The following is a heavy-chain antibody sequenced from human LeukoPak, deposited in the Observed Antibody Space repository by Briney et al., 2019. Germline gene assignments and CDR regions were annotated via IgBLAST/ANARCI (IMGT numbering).Heavy chain of an antibody. V-gene: IGHV1-18*01. CDR1: GYTFTSYG. CDR2: ISGYNGYT. CDR3: ARDPAQGSSSYFSLDY. J-gene: IGHJ4*02. Sequence: ASVKVSCKASGYTFTSYGISWVRQAPGQGLEWMGWISGYNGYTKYAQKLQGRVTMTSDTSTSTAYMELRSLRSDDTAVYYCARDPAQGSSSYFSLDYWGQETLVTVSS. D-gene: IGHD6-13*01.